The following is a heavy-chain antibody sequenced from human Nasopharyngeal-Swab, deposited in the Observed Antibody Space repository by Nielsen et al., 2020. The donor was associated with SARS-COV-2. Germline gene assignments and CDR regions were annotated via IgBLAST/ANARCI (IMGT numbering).Heavy chain of an antibody. J-gene: IGHJ5*01. Sequence: SETLSLTFAVYGSFTGSYWTWIRQPPGKGLEWIGEINNSGSTHYNPSLKSRVTKPVATSKNQFSLKLSSVTAADTAVYYCAEKGYTDNWYVYFGQGTLVTVSS. CDR3: AEKGYTDNWYVY. CDR2: INNSGST. D-gene: IGHD6-13*01. CDR1: GSFTGSY. V-gene: IGHV4-34*01.